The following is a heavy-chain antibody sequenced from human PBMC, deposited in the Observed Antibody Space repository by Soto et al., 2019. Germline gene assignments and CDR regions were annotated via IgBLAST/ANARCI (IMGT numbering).Heavy chain of an antibody. CDR2: INNDGSLT. V-gene: IGHV3-74*01. J-gene: IGHJ4*02. D-gene: IGHD3-16*01. CDR3: ARGGGGLTDY. Sequence: GGSLRLSCAASGLTFNDHWMHWVRQAPGKGLLWVSRINNDGSLTNYADSVKGRFTTSRDNARNTLYLQMNSLRADDTAVYYCARGGGGLTDYWGQGTLVTVSS. CDR1: GLTFNDHW.